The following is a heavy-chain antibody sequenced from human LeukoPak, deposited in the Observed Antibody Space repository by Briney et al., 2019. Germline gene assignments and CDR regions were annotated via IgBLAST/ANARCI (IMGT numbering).Heavy chain of an antibody. CDR1: GFSFSKYG. J-gene: IGHJ3*02. D-gene: IGHD3-22*01. Sequence: GRSLRLSCAASGFSFSKYGLHWVRQAPGKGLQWVAMIWYDGSQRYYVDSVKGRFTISRDRSKNTMFLQMNSLTDEDTAVYYCAIENFDSGGPGSGSPAFDIWGQGTMVSVSS. CDR3: AIENFDSGGPGSGSPAFDI. CDR2: IWYDGSQR. V-gene: IGHV3-33*01.